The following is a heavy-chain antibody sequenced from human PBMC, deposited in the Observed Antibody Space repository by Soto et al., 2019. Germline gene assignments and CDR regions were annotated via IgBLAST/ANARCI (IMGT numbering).Heavy chain of an antibody. J-gene: IGHJ4*02. CDR1: GFTFNNYA. Sequence: PGGSLRLSCVASGFTFNNYAMSWVRQAPGKGLEWVSAISGGTTYYADSVRGRFTISRDNSKNTLYLQMNSLRAEDTAVYYCAKVTMVRGVIIDRHFDYWGQGTLVTVSS. CDR3: AKVTMVRGVIIDRHFDY. CDR2: ISGGTT. D-gene: IGHD3-10*01. V-gene: IGHV3-23*01.